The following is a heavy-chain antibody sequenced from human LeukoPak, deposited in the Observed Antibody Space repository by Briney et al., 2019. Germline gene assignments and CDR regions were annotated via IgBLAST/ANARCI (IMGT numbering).Heavy chain of an antibody. CDR2: IYTSGST. J-gene: IGHJ4*02. CDR3: ARDDIRHYYDSSGYYPDDY. V-gene: IGHV4-4*07. CDR1: GGSISSYY. D-gene: IGHD3-22*01. Sequence: SETLSLTCTVSGGSISSYYWSWIRQPPGKGLEWIGRIYTSGSTNYNPSLKSRVTMSVDTSENQFSLKLSSVTAADTAVYYCARDDIRHYYDSSGYYPDDYWGQGTLVTVSS.